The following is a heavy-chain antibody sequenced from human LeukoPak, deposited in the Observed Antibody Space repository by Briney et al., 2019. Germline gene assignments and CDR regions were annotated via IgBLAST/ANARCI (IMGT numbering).Heavy chain of an antibody. CDR3: AKGGPAASTLYYYYYYGMDV. V-gene: IGHV3-23*01. CDR2: ISGRGGST. CDR1: GFTFSSYA. Sequence: PGGSLRLSCAASGFTFSSYAMSWVRQAPGKGLEWVSAISGRGGSTYYADSVKGRFTISRDNSKNTLYLQMNSPRAEDTAVYYCAKGGPAASTLYYYYYYGMDVWGQGTTVTVSS. J-gene: IGHJ6*02. D-gene: IGHD2-2*01.